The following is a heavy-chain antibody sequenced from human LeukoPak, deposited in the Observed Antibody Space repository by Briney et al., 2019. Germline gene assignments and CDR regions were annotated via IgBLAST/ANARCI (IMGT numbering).Heavy chain of an antibody. Sequence: PGESLKISCKGSGYTFTNYWIGWVRQMPGKGLEFMGIIYPGDSDTRYSPSFQGQVTISVDKSISTAYLQWSSLKASDTAMYYCARHVGLYDYRFDYWGQGTLVTVSS. V-gene: IGHV5-51*01. D-gene: IGHD5/OR15-5a*01. CDR1: GYTFTNYW. CDR3: ARHVGLYDYRFDY. J-gene: IGHJ4*02. CDR2: IYPGDSDT.